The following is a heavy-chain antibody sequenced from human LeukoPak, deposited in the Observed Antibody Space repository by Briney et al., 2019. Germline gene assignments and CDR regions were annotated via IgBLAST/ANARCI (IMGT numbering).Heavy chain of an antibody. CDR3: ARALYGGNSGVLLDY. CDR1: GGSISSYY. D-gene: IGHD4-23*01. CDR2: IYYSGST. J-gene: IGHJ4*02. Sequence: SETLSLTCTVSGGSISSYYWSWIRQPPGKGLEWIGYIYYSGSTYYNPSLKSRVTISVDTSKNQFSLKLSSVTAADTTVYYCARALYGGNSGVLLDYWGQGTLVTVSS. V-gene: IGHV4-59*12.